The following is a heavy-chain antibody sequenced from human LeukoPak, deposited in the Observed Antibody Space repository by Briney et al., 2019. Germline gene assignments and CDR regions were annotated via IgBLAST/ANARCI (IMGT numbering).Heavy chain of an antibody. D-gene: IGHD3-16*02. Sequence: SETLSLTCTVSGVSISSSSYDWGWLRQAPGKGLEWNGNSYDIGSTYYNPAMKSRVSISVDTSKYPVSLKLSSVAAADTDLYSCARHIGGRYYYYYMDVWGKGTTVTIS. CDR1: GVSISSSSYD. V-gene: IGHV4-39*01. CDR2: SYDIGST. J-gene: IGHJ6*03. CDR3: ARHIGGRYYYYYMDV.